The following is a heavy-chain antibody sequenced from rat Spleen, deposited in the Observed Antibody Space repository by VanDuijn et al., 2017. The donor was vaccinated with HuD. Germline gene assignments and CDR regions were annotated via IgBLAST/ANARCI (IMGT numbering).Heavy chain of an antibody. V-gene: IGHV5-19*01. D-gene: IGHD1-1*01. J-gene: IGHJ2*01. CDR3: ARENYYSGDY. Sequence: EVPLVESGGGLVQPGRSLKLSCAASGFTFSNYGMHWIRRAPTKGLEWVASISPSGGSTYYRDSVKGRFTISRENAKATLYLQMDSLRAEDTATYYCARENYYSGDYWGQGVMVTVSS. CDR2: ISPSGGST. CDR1: GFTFSNYG.